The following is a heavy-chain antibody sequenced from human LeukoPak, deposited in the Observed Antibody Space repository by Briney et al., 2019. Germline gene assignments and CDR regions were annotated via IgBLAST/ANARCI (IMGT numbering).Heavy chain of an antibody. D-gene: IGHD3-10*01. V-gene: IGHV3-53*01. CDR3: ARSLHVRGVPDYMDV. Sequence: PGGSLRLSCAASGFTVSSNYMTWVRQAPGKGLEWVSVIYKNAITYHADTVKGRFTISRDNANNMLYLQMNSLRADDTAVYYCARSLHVRGVPDYMDVWGKGTTVIISS. J-gene: IGHJ6*03. CDR2: IYKNAIT. CDR1: GFTVSSNY.